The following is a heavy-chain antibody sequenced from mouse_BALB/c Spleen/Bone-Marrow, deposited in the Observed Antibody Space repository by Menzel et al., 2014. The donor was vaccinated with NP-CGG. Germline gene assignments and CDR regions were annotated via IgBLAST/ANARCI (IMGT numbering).Heavy chain of an antibody. CDR2: IYPSDSYT. J-gene: IGHJ2*01. D-gene: IGHD3-3*01. Sequence: QVQLKESGAELVRPGASVKLSCKASGYTFTSYWINWVKQRPGQGLEWIGNIYPSDSYTNYNKKFKDKATLTVDKSSSTAYMQLSSPTSEDSAVYYCTRGTRYYFDYWVLGTPLTVSS. CDR3: TRGTRYYFDY. CDR1: GYTFTSYW. V-gene: IGHV1-69*02.